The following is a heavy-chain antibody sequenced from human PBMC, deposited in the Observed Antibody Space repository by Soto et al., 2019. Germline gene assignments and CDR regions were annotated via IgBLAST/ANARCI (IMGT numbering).Heavy chain of an antibody. Sequence: PXGALRLYCAASGFTFTRYRMNWVRQAPGKGLEWVSSISSTTNYIYYADSMKGRFTVSRDSAKNSVYLEMNSLSAEDTAVYYCARESEDLTSNFDDWGQGTLVTVSS. CDR2: ISSTTNYI. CDR3: ARESEDLTSNFDD. V-gene: IGHV3-21*01. CDR1: GFTFTRYR. J-gene: IGHJ4*02.